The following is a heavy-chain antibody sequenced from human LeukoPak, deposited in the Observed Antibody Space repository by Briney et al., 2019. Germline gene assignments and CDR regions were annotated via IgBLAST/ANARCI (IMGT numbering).Heavy chain of an antibody. D-gene: IGHD3-10*01. CDR1: GGSFSGYY. V-gene: IGHV4-34*01. CDR3: ARHFLTRYGSGSKNWFDP. Sequence: SETLSLTCAVYGGSFSGYYWSWIRQPPGKGLEWIGEINHSGSTNYNPSLKSRVTISVDTSKNQFSLKLSSVTAADTAVYYCARHFLTRYGSGSKNWFDPWGQGTLVTVSS. J-gene: IGHJ5*02. CDR2: INHSGST.